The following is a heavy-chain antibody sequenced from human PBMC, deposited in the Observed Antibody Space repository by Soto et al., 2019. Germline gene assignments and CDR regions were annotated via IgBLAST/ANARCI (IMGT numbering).Heavy chain of an antibody. CDR1: GGSIISSNC. CDR2: IYHSGST. J-gene: IGHJ3*02. D-gene: IGHD6-6*01. V-gene: IGHV4-4*02. Sequence: AAETLSLTCAVSGGSIISSNCLRLVRHPPGKGLEWIGEIYHSGSTNYNPSLKSRVTISVDKSKNQFSLKLSSVTAADTAVYYCARAVSEYSTLRAAFDIWGQGTMVTVSS. CDR3: ARAVSEYSTLRAAFDI.